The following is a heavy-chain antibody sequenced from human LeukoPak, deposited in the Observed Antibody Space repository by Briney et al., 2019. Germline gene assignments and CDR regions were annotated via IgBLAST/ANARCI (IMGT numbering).Heavy chain of an antibody. Sequence: ESGPTLLKPTHPLTLTFTFSGFALSTSGGGGGWIRQPPGKALEWLSLIYWDDDKRYSPSLKSRLTITKDTSKNQVVLTMTNMDPVDTATYYCAQVGSWDAFDIWGQGTMVTVSS. CDR3: AQVGSWDAFDI. J-gene: IGHJ3*02. V-gene: IGHV2-5*02. CDR1: GFALSTSGGG. CDR2: IYWDDDK. D-gene: IGHD3-10*01.